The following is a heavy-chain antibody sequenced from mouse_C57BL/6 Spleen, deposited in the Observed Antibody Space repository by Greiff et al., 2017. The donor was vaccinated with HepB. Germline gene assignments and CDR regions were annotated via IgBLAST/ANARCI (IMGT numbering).Heavy chain of an antibody. CDR1: GYTFTSYW. CDR2: IDPSDSYT. V-gene: IGHV1-69*01. CDR3: ARGAAQAGAY. D-gene: IGHD3-2*02. Sequence: QVQLQQPGAELVMPGASVKLSCKASGYTFTSYWMHWVKQRPGQGLEWIGEIDPSDSYTNYNQKFKGKSTLTVDKSSSTAYMQLSSLTSEDSAVDYCARGAAQAGAYWGQGTLVTVSA. J-gene: IGHJ3*01.